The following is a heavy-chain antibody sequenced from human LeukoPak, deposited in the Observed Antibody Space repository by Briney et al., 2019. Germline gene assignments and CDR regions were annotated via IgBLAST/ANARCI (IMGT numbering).Heavy chain of an antibody. Sequence: AETLSLTCTVPGGSISSFYWSWIRQPPGKELEWIGHIHHSGGTNYNPSLKSRVSISLDMSKNQFSLKLNSVTAADTAMYYCASGPEGRDYWGQGTLVTVSS. V-gene: IGHV4-59*13. CDR1: GGSISSFY. CDR3: ASGPEGRDY. D-gene: IGHD1-14*01. CDR2: IHHSGGT. J-gene: IGHJ4*02.